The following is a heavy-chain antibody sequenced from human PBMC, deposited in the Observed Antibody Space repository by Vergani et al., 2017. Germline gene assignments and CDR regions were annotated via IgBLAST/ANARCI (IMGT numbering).Heavy chain of an antibody. Sequence: QVQLVQSGAEVKKPGSSVKVSCKASGGTFSSYAISWVRQAPGQGLEWRGGIIPIFGTANYAQKFQGRVTITADESTSTAYMELSSLRSEDTAVYYCARDLYYYDSSGYPNDAFDIWGQGTMVTVSS. CDR1: GGTFSSYA. D-gene: IGHD3-22*01. CDR2: IIPIFGTA. CDR3: ARDLYYYDSSGYPNDAFDI. J-gene: IGHJ3*02. V-gene: IGHV1-69*01.